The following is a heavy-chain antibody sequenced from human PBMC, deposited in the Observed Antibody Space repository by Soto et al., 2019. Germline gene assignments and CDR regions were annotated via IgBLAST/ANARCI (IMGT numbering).Heavy chain of an antibody. Sequence: GGSLRLSCAASGFIFSPYGIHWVRQAPGKGLEWVALIRNDGSDKYYAESVTGRFTISRDNSKNTVYLQMNSLRAEDTALYFCARAPRMAPFDLWGQGTMVTVSS. CDR3: ARAPRMAPFDL. CDR2: IRNDGSDK. CDR1: GFIFSPYG. V-gene: IGHV3-33*01. J-gene: IGHJ3*01.